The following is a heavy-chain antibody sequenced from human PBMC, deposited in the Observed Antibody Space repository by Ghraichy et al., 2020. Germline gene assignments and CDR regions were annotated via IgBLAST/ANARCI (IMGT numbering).Heavy chain of an antibody. J-gene: IGHJ5*02. CDR1: GASISSYY. D-gene: IGHD5-18*01. CDR3: ARGQLWSSDNWFDP. CDR2: IYYSGST. Sequence: EALNISCTVSGASISSYYWNWIRQPPGKGLEWIGYIYYSGSTNYNPSLNSRVTISVDTSKNQFSLKLSSVTATDTAVYYCARGQLWSSDNWFDPWGQGTLVTVSS. V-gene: IGHV4-59*01.